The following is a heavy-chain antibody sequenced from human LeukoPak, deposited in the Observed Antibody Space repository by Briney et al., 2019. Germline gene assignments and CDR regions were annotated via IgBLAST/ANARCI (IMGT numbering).Heavy chain of an antibody. CDR3: AKDLHYYVAMDV. CDR1: RFTFSNYW. Sequence: GGSLRLSCAASRFTFSNYWMSWVRQAPGKGLEWVANINQDGSEKYYVDSVRGRFSISRDNAKNSLYLQMNSLRAEDTALYYCAKDLHYYVAMDVWGQGTAVTVSS. J-gene: IGHJ6*02. CDR2: INQDGSEK. V-gene: IGHV3-7*05. D-gene: IGHD3-10*02.